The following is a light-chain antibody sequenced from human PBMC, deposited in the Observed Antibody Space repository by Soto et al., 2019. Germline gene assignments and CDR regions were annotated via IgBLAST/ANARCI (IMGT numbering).Light chain of an antibody. CDR2: CAS. CDR3: QHHNNRHPWT. J-gene: IGKJ1*01. CDR1: ESVSRN. V-gene: IGKV3-15*01. Sequence: VVTQGRPTLSVSPGERATLSCRASESVSRNLAWYQQKPGQAPRLLIYCASIRATGSPARFSGSGSGTEFTLTISSLQSEDFSASYCQHHNNRHPWTFGQGTKVDIK.